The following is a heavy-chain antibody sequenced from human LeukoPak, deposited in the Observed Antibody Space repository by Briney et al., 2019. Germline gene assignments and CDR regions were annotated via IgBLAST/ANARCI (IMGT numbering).Heavy chain of an antibody. CDR2: IYYSGST. J-gene: IGHJ4*02. Sequence: PSETLSLTCTVSGGSISSSSYYWGWIRQPPGKGLEWIGSIYYSGSTYYNPSLKSRVTISVDTSKNQFSLKLSSVTAADTAVYYCARELSSSWSQGTFDYWGQGTLVTVSS. CDR3: ARELSSSWSQGTFDY. D-gene: IGHD6-13*01. CDR1: GGSISSSSYY. V-gene: IGHV4-39*07.